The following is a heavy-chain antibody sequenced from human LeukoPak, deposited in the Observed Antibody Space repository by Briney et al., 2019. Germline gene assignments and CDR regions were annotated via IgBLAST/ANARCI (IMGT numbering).Heavy chain of an antibody. CDR3: AKDVVVAAIEYFQH. CDR1: GYTFTAHY. D-gene: IGHD2-15*01. Sequence: ASVKVSCKASGYTFTAHYIHWVRQAPGQGLEWMGIINPSDGGATCAQNFQGRLTMSRDTSASTLYMELSSLRAEDTAVYYCAKDVVVAAIEYFQHWGRGTLVTVSS. V-gene: IGHV1-46*01. CDR2: INPSDGGA. J-gene: IGHJ1*01.